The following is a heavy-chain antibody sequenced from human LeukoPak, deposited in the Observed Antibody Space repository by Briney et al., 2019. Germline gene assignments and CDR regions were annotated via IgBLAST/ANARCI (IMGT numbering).Heavy chain of an antibody. CDR2: IYSDGTT. D-gene: IGHD3-10*01. J-gene: IGHJ6*02. CDR1: GFTFSSYN. Sequence: GSLRLSCAASGFTFSSYNMNWVRQAPGKGLEWVSVIYSDGTTFYSDSVKGRFTISRDNSKNILYLQMNSLRAEDTAVYYCARERIYFGSGRDLTDARLFYYYGMDVWGQGTTVTVSS. V-gene: IGHV3-53*01. CDR3: ARERIYFGSGRDLTDARLFYYYGMDV.